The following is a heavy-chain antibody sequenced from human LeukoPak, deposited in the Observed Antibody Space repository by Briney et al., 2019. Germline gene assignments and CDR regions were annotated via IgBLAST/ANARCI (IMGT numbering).Heavy chain of an antibody. CDR3: ARDAGKGSKDFEFDF. D-gene: IGHD1-14*01. Sequence: PGGSLRLSCAASGFTFTKFAMSWVRQAPGKGLEWVSSISSTADGTYYKESVKGRFTISRDNSKNTLFLPMNTPRAEDTAVYYCARDAGKGSKDFEFDFWGQGVRVTVST. V-gene: IGHV3-23*01. CDR1: GFTFTKFA. CDR2: ISSTADGT. J-gene: IGHJ4*02.